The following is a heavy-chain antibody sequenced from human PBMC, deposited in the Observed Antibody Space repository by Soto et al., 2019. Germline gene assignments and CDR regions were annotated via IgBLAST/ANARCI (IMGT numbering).Heavy chain of an antibody. CDR3: ARESSSSYYCYYYMDV. CDR2: IYYSGST. J-gene: IGHJ6*03. Sequence: QVQLQESGPGLVKPSQTLSLTCTVSGGSISSGGYYWSWIRQHPGKGLEWIGYIYYSGSTYYNPSLKCRVTISVDTSKNQFSLKLSSVTAADTAVYYCARESSSSYYCYYYMDVWGKGTTVTVSS. V-gene: IGHV4-31*03. CDR1: GGSISSGGYY. D-gene: IGHD6-6*01.